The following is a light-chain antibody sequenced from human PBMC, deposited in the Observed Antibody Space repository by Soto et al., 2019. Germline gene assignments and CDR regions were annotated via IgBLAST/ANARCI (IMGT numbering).Light chain of an antibody. CDR3: QQYNSYPYT. CDR2: KAS. CDR1: QSISSW. V-gene: IGKV1-5*03. Sequence: DIQMTQSPSTLSASVGDRVTITCRASQSISSWLAWYQQKPGKAPKLLSYKASSLESGVPSRFSGSGSGTEFTLNLSSLQPDDFETYYCQQYNSYPYTFGQGTKLEI. J-gene: IGKJ2*01.